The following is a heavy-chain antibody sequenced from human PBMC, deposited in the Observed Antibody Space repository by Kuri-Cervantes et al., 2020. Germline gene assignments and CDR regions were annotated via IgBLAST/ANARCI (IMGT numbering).Heavy chain of an antibody. J-gene: IGHJ4*02. Sequence: GGSLRLSCRTSGFTFSDYWMTRVRQAPGKGLEWVANISQDGSAKNYVDSVRGRLTISRDNAKNSLYLQLDSLRAEDAAVYYCSLTTKYYFDSWGQGTLVTVSS. CDR2: ISQDGSAK. CDR1: GFTFSDYW. CDR3: SLTTKYYFDS. D-gene: IGHD4-11*01. V-gene: IGHV3-7*03.